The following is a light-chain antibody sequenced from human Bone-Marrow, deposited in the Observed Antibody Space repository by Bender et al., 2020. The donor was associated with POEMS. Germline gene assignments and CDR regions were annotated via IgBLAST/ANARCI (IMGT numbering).Light chain of an antibody. Sequence: QSLLTQPPSASGAPGQRVTISCSGSRSNIASSDVNWYQQFPGKAPRLVVYSNYQRPSGVPARFSGSKSGTSASLAISDIQSEDEGDYYCSSWDDSLSGWVFGGGTKLTVL. J-gene: IGLJ3*02. CDR3: SSWDDSLSGWV. CDR2: SNY. V-gene: IGLV1-44*01. CDR1: RSNIASSD.